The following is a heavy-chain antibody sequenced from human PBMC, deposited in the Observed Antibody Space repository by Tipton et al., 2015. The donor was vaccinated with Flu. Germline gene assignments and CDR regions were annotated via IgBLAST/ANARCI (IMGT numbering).Heavy chain of an antibody. CDR2: IYHSGST. CDR3: ARGGVSNSGYRN. CDR1: GASISSGGYY. D-gene: IGHD5-12*01. V-gene: IGHV4-61*08. J-gene: IGHJ4*01. Sequence: TLSLTCSVSGASISSGGYYWTWIRQHPGKGLEWLGYIYHSGSTNYNPSLKSRVTISVDTSKNQFSLKLSSVTAADTAVYYCARGGVSNSGYRNWGHGTLVTVSS.